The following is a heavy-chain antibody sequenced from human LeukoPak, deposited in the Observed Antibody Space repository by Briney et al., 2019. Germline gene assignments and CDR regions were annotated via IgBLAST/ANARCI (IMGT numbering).Heavy chain of an antibody. CDR2: IYGGGTT. D-gene: IGHD3-22*01. V-gene: IGHV3-66*01. CDR1: GFTFSNAW. CDR3: ARFSVIGYDSSGLREYYGMDV. J-gene: IGHJ6*02. Sequence: GGSLRLSCAASGFTFSNAWMSWVRQAPGKGLEWVSVIYGGGTTYYADSVKGRFTISRDNSKNTLYLQMNSLRAEDTAVYYCARFSVIGYDSSGLREYYGMDVWGQGTTVTVSS.